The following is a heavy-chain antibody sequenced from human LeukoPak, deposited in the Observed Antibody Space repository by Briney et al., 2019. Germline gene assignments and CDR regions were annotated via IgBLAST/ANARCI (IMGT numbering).Heavy chain of an antibody. Sequence: PGGSLRLSCAASGFTFSSYGMSWVRQAPGKGLEWVSAISGSGGSTYYADSVKGRFTISRDNSKNTLYLQMNSLRAEDTAVYFCAKDGGRLVGGTGDYYMDVWGKGTTVTVSS. CDR2: ISGSGGST. J-gene: IGHJ6*03. D-gene: IGHD1-26*01. V-gene: IGHV3-23*01. CDR3: AKDGGRLVGGTGDYYMDV. CDR1: GFTFSSYG.